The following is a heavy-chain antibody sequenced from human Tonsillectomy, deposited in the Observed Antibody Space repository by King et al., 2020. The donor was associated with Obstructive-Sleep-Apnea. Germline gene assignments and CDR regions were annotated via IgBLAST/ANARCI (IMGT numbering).Heavy chain of an antibody. Sequence: VQLQESGPGLVKPSETLSLTCTVSGGSISSYYWSWIRQPPGKRLEWIGYIYYSGSTYYNPSLKSRVTISVDTSKNQFSLKLSSVAAADTAVYYCGRGIPGGVGGGTAHMDGWGPGTTVTGPS. CDR2: IYYSGST. J-gene: IGHJ6*01. D-gene: IGHD3-16*01. V-gene: IGHV4-59*01. CDR3: GRGIPGGVGGGTAHMDG. CDR1: GGSISSYY.